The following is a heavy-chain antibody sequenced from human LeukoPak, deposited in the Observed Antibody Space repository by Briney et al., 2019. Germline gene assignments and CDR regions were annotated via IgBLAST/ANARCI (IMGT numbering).Heavy chain of an antibody. V-gene: IGHV3-15*01. Sequence: GSLRLSCAAPGFTFSNAWMSWGRQAPGKGLEWVGRIKRKTDGGTTDYAAPVKGRFTISRDDSKNTLYLQMNSLKTEDTAVYYCTTDQGSSWYLGAEYFQHWGQGTLVTVSS. J-gene: IGHJ1*01. CDR2: IKRKTDGGTT. D-gene: IGHD6-13*01. CDR3: TTDQGSSWYLGAEYFQH. CDR1: GFTFSNAW.